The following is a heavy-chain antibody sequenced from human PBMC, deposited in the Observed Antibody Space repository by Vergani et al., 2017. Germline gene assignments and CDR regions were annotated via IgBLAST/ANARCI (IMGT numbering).Heavy chain of an antibody. J-gene: IGHJ5*02. CDR3: ARVHMTTVTLHWFDP. Sequence: QVQLQESGPGLVKPSQTLSLTCTVSGGSISSGGYYWSWIRQHPGKGLEWIGYIYYSGSTNYNPSLKSRVTISVDTSKNQFSLKLSSVTAADTAVYYCARVHMTTVTLHWFDPWGQGTLVTVSS. CDR1: GGSISSGGYY. CDR2: IYYSGST. D-gene: IGHD4-11*01. V-gene: IGHV4-31*03.